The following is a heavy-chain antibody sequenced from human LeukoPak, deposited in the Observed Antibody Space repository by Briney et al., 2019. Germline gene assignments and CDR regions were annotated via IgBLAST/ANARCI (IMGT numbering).Heavy chain of an antibody. CDR3: ARGIVVPAATRLYYYYYYIDV. J-gene: IGHJ6*03. V-gene: IGHV4-61*02. D-gene: IGHD2-2*01. CDR1: GGSISSDSNY. CDR2: IYTTGST. Sequence: PSESLSLTCTAVSGGSISSDSNYCRWIRQPAGKGLEGIWRIYTTGSTNYNPSLKSRVTISVDTSKDQFSLKLSSVTAADTAVYYCARGIVVPAATRLYYYYYYIDVWGKGTTVTVSS.